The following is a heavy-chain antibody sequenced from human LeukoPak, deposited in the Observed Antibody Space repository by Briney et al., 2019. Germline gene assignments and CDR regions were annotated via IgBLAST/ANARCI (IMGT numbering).Heavy chain of an antibody. CDR1: GFTFSSYA. J-gene: IGHJ4*02. CDR2: ISGSGGST. CDR3: AILPQGNSGSQVPFDY. V-gene: IGHV3-23*01. D-gene: IGHD1-26*01. Sequence: GGSLRLSCAASGFTFSSYAMSWVRQAPGKGLEWVSAISGSGGSTYYADSVKGRFTISRDNSKNTLYLQMNSLRAEDTAVYYCAILPQGNSGSQVPFDYWGQGTLVTVSS.